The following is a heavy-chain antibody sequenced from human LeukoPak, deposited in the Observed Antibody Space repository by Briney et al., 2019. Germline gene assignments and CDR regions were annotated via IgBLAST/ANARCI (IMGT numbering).Heavy chain of an antibody. D-gene: IGHD6-19*01. CDR2: IYSGGST. J-gene: IGHJ6*02. CDR1: GFTVSSNY. V-gene: IGHV3-66*01. CDR3: ASGTGSSGWYRVYYYYGTDV. Sequence: PGGSLRLSCAASGFTVSSNYMSWVRQAPGKGLEWVAVIYSGGSTYYADSVKGRFTISRDNSKNTLYLQMNSLRAEDTAVYYCASGTGSSGWYRVYYYYGTDVWGQGTTVTVSS.